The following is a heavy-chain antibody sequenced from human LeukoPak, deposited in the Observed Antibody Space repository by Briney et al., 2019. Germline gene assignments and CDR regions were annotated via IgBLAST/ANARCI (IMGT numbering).Heavy chain of an antibody. CDR1: GGTFSSYA. CDR3: ALGVAGTERLDY. Sequence: GASVKVSCKASGGTFSSYAISWVRQAPGQGLEWMGRIIPILGIANYAQKFQGRVTITADKSTSTAYMELSSLRSEDTAVYYCALGVAGTERLDYWGQGTLVTVSS. CDR2: IIPILGIA. J-gene: IGHJ4*02. V-gene: IGHV1-69*04. D-gene: IGHD6-19*01.